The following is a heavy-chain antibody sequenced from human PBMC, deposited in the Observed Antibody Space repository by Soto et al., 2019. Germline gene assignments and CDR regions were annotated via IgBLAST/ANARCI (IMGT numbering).Heavy chain of an antibody. CDR3: ARAKWFGELYGMDV. CDR2: ISSSGSTI. Sequence: PGGSLRLSCAASGFTFSSYEMNWVRQAPGKGLEWVSYISSSGSTIYYADSVKGRFTISRDDAKNSLYLQMNSLRAEDTAVYYCARAKWFGELYGMDVWGQGTTVTVSS. CDR1: GFTFSSYE. D-gene: IGHD3-10*01. V-gene: IGHV3-48*03. J-gene: IGHJ6*02.